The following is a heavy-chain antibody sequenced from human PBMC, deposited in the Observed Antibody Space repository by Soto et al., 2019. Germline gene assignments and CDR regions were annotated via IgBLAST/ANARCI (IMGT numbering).Heavy chain of an antibody. CDR2: INREGSSA. Sequence: PGGSLRLSCAASWLTHRDYWLPWVSQEPWKGLVWVSRINREGSSATYADPVKGRLTISRDSAKNALYLQMNSLRAEDTAVYECARDPAPSGWYDYWGQGSLVIVSS. V-gene: IGHV3-74*01. CDR1: WLTHRDYW. J-gene: IGHJ4*02. D-gene: IGHD6-19*01. CDR3: ARDPAPSGWYDY.